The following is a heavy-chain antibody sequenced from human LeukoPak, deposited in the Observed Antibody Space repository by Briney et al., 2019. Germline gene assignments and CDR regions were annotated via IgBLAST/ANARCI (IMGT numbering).Heavy chain of an antibody. D-gene: IGHD3-10*01. V-gene: IGHV4-34*01. CDR2: INHRGST. Sequence: SETLSLTCAVYGGSFSGYYWSWIRQPPGKGLEWIGEINHRGSTHYNPSLKSRVTISVDTSKNQFSLKLSSVTAADTAVYYCARANYYGSGISLYYFDYWGQGTLVTVSS. CDR3: ARANYYGSGISLYYFDY. J-gene: IGHJ4*02. CDR1: GGSFSGYY.